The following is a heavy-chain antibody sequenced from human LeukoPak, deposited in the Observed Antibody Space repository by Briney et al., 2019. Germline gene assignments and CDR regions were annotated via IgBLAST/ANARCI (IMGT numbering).Heavy chain of an antibody. V-gene: IGHV3-11*06. CDR2: ISGSSHYT. Sequence: PGGSLRLSCAASGFTFSDHYMSWIRQAPGKGLEWVSYISGSSHYTNTADSVKGRFTISRDNAKSLLYLQMNSLRTEDTAVYYCARVTLYGESALDYWGQGTLVTVSS. J-gene: IGHJ4*02. CDR3: ARVTLYGESALDY. D-gene: IGHD4-17*01. CDR1: GFTFSDHY.